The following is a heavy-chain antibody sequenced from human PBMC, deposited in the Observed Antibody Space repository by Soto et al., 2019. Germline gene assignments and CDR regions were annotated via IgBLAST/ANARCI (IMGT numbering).Heavy chain of an antibody. Sequence: SETLSLTCAVYGGSFSGYYWSWIRQPPGKGLEWIGEINHSGSTNYNPSLKSRVTISVDTSKNQFSLKLSSVTAADTAVYYCARDLWRASYYAFWSGSHPGRTYYYYYGMDVWGQGTPVTVSS. CDR3: ARDLWRASYYAFWSGSHPGRTYYYYYGMDV. J-gene: IGHJ6*02. V-gene: IGHV4-34*01. CDR2: INHSGST. D-gene: IGHD3-3*01. CDR1: GGSFSGYY.